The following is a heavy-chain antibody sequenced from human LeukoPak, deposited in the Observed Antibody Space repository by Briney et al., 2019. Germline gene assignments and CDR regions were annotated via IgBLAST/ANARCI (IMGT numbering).Heavy chain of an antibody. Sequence: KPSETLSLTCTVSGGSISNYYWSWIRQPPGKGLEWIGSIYYSGSTYYNPSLKSRVTISVDTSKNQFSLKLSSVTAADTAVYYCAKVALEGAVSQYYFDYWGQGTLVTVSS. D-gene: IGHD1-26*01. J-gene: IGHJ4*02. CDR2: IYYSGST. V-gene: IGHV4-59*12. CDR1: GGSISNYY. CDR3: AKVALEGAVSQYYFDY.